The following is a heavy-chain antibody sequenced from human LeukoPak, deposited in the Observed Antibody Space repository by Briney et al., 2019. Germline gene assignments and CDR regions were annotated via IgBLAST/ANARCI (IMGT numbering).Heavy chain of an antibody. CDR1: GGTFSSYA. CDR3: ARERDTGWYFDY. CDR2: IIPIFGTA. D-gene: IGHD6-19*01. V-gene: IGHV1-69*01. Sequence: ASAKVSCKASGGTFSSYAISWVRQAPGQGLEWMGGIIPIFGTANYAQKFQGRVTITADESTSTAYMELSSLRSEDTAVYYCARERDTGWYFDYWGQGTLVTVSS. J-gene: IGHJ4*02.